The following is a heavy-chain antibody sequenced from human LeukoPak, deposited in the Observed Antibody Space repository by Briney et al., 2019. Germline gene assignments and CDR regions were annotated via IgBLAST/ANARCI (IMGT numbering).Heavy chain of an antibody. J-gene: IGHJ5*02. V-gene: IGHV3-23*01. D-gene: IGHD3-22*01. CDR2: ISTSGTT. CDR3: AKDLDCTGYYSYRS. CDR1: GFNFSSFA. Sequence: QPGGSPILSCAASGFNFSSFAMNWVRQAPGKGLEWVSLISTSGTTHYADSVKGRFTISRDNSKNTLYLQMNSLRAEDTAVYYCAKDLDCTGYYSYRSWGQGTLVTVSS.